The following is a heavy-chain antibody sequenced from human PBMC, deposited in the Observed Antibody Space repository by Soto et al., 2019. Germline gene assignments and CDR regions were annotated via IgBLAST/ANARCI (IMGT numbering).Heavy chain of an antibody. CDR3: ARDYLTGDPREAFDS. D-gene: IGHD7-27*01. CDR1: GFNFGAFS. V-gene: IGHV3-21*01. J-gene: IGHJ4*02. CDR2: IDPTSTEI. Sequence: EVQLVESGGGLVKPGESLRLSCTASGFNFGAFSLSWVRQAPGKGLEWVSSIDPTSTEIHYADSVEGRFSVYRSSTKNSLSLQMTRLRFEDTGVYYCARDYLTGDPREAFDSWGQGTLVTVSS.